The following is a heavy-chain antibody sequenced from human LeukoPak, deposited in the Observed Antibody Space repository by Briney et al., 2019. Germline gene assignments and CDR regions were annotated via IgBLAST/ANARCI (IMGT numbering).Heavy chain of an antibody. V-gene: IGHV4-34*01. CDR1: GGSFSGYY. Sequence: PSETLSLTCAVYGGSFSGYYWSWIRQPPGKGLEWIGEINHSGSTNYNPSLKSRVTISVDTSKNQFSLKLSSVTAADTAVYYCARVLLADSMLSYYYYYMDVWGKGTTVTVSS. J-gene: IGHJ6*03. CDR2: INHSGST. D-gene: IGHD2-8*01. CDR3: ARVLLADSMLSYYYYYMDV.